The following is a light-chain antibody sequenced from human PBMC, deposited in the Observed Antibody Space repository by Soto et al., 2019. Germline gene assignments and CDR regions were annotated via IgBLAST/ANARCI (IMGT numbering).Light chain of an antibody. J-gene: IGLJ3*02. CDR3: RSYTCRSTRV. CDR1: SSDVGGYNY. V-gene: IGLV2-14*01. Sequence: QSALTQPASVSGSPGQSITISCTGTSSDVGGYNYVSWYQQHPGKAPKLMIYEVSNRPSGVSNRVSGSKSGNTASLTISGLQAEDEADYYCRSYTCRSTRVFGGGTTLTVL. CDR2: EVS.